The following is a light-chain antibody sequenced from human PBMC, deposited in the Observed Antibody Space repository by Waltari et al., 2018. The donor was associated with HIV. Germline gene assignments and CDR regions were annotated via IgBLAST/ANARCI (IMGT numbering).Light chain of an antibody. CDR3: SSYTSRTTVV. CDR1: NSDVGGYNY. J-gene: IGLJ2*01. Sequence: QSALTQPASVSGSPGQSITISCTGTNSDVGGYNYVSWYQQHPGKATKLMIYEVSDRPSGVSNRFSGSKSGNTASLTSSGLQAEDEADYYCSSYTSRTTVVFGGGTKLTGL. CDR2: EVS. V-gene: IGLV2-14*01.